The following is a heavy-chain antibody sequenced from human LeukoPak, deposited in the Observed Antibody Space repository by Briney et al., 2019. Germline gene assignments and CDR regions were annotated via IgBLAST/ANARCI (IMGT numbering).Heavy chain of an antibody. CDR3: ARVLVNIAVAGTLFDY. Sequence: SETLSLTCTVSGGSISSSSYYWGWIRQPPGKGLEWIGSIYYSGSAYYNPSLKSRVTISVDTSKNQFSLKLSSVTAADTAVYYCARVLVNIAVAGTLFDYWGQGTLVTVSS. J-gene: IGHJ4*02. D-gene: IGHD6-19*01. CDR2: IYYSGSA. CDR1: GGSISSSSYY. V-gene: IGHV4-39*07.